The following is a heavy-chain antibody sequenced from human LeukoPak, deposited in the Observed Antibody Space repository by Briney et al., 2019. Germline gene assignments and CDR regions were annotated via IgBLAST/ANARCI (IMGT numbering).Heavy chain of an antibody. Sequence: ASVKVSRKASGYTFTSYDINWVRQGTGQGHGRVGLMIPSSGNTGYAQKFQGRVTITRNTSISTAYMELSSLRSEDTAVYYCARGFFMIWGEGTLVTVSS. V-gene: IGHV1-8*03. J-gene: IGHJ4*02. CDR3: ARGFFMI. CDR2: MIPSSGNT. CDR1: GYTFTSYD. D-gene: IGHD3-16*01.